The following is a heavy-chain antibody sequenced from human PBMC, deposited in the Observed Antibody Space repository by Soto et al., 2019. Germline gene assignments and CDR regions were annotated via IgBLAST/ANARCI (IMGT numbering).Heavy chain of an antibody. CDR2: ISAYNGNT. Sequence: ASVKVSCKASGYTFTSYGISWVRQAPGQGLEWMGWISAYNGNTNYAQKLQGRVTMTTDTSTSTAYMELRSLRSDDTAVYYCARVELLWFGEPSYGMDVWGQGTTVTVS. CDR3: ARVELLWFGEPSYGMDV. V-gene: IGHV1-18*04. J-gene: IGHJ6*02. D-gene: IGHD3-10*01. CDR1: GYTFTSYG.